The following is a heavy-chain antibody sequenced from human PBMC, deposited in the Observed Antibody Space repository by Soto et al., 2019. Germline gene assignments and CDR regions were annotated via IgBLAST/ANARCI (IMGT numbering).Heavy chain of an antibody. CDR1: GFTFDDYA. V-gene: IGHV3-9*01. CDR3: AKDREEYYYGSGPHFDY. CDR2: ISWNSGSI. Sequence: PGGSLRLSCAASGFTFDDYAMHWVRQAPGKGLEWVSGISWNSGSIGYADSVKGRFTISRDNAKNSLYLQMNSLRAEDTALYYCAKDREEYYYGSGPHFDYWGQGTLVTVSS. J-gene: IGHJ4*02. D-gene: IGHD3-10*01.